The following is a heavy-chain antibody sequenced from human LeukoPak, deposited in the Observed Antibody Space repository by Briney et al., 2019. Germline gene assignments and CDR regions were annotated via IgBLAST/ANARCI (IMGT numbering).Heavy chain of an antibody. CDR2: ISWNSGSI. D-gene: IGHD6-19*01. Sequence: PGGSLRLSCAASGFTLDDYAMHWVRQAPGKGLEWVSGISWNSGSIGYADSVKGRFTISRDNAKYSLYLQMNSLRAEDTALYYCAKDSGSSSVWYSRFDYWGQGALVTVSS. V-gene: IGHV3-9*01. J-gene: IGHJ4*02. CDR1: GFTLDDYA. CDR3: AKDSGSSSVWYSRFDY.